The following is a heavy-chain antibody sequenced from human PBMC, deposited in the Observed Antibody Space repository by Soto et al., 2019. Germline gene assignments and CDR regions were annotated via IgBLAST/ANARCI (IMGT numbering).Heavy chain of an antibody. V-gene: IGHV3-21*01. CDR2: ISSSSSYI. J-gene: IGHJ5*02. D-gene: IGHD3-9*01. CDR3: ARAPHHFEGWFDP. Sequence: GGSLRLSCAASGFTFSSYSMNWVRQAPGKGLEWVSSISSSSSYIYYADSVKGRFTISRDNAENSLYLQMNSLRAEDTAVYYCARAPHHFEGWFDPWGQGTLVTVSS. CDR1: GFTFSSYS.